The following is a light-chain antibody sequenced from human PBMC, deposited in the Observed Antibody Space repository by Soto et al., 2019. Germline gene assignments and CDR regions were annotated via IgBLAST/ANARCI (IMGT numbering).Light chain of an antibody. CDR2: EES. J-gene: IGKJ4*01. CDR3: QQVKNYPRT. CDR1: QAVPNN. V-gene: IGKV1-9*01. Sequence: DIHLTQSPSFLSASVGDRVTITCRPSQAVPNNMAWYQQKPGKPPKLLIYEESTLHSGVPSRLSGRKSGTQFTLTIDSLQPEDFATYYCQQVKNYPRTVGGGTKVDIX.